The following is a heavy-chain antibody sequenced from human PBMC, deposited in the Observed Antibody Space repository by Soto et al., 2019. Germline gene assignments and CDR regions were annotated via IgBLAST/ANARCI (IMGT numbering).Heavy chain of an antibody. Sequence: EVQLVASGGGLVKPGGSLRLSCGASKVTAWMSWVRQAPGKGLEWVGRIKSKADGETIDYAAPVQGRFTISRDDSKDMGYLEMNSMQTEDTAVYACGDLDGSYLGIHGWGQGPTVTVSS. J-gene: IGHJ6*02. CDR1: KVTAW. V-gene: IGHV3-15*01. D-gene: IGHD3-10*01. CDR3: GDLDGSYLGIHG. CDR2: IKSKADGETI.